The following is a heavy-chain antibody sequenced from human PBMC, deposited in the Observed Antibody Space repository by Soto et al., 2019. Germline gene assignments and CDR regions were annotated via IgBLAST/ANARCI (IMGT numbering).Heavy chain of an antibody. V-gene: IGHV1-3*01. Sequence: ASVKVSCKASGYTFTSYGIHWVRQSPGQRLEWMGWINAANGDTKYSPKFQGRVTITRDTSASTAYMELSRLRSEDTAVYYCVRRHVSATGIDWFDPWGQGTLVTVSS. CDR2: INAANGDT. CDR1: GYTFTSYG. D-gene: IGHD6-13*01. CDR3: VRRHVSATGIDWFDP. J-gene: IGHJ5*02.